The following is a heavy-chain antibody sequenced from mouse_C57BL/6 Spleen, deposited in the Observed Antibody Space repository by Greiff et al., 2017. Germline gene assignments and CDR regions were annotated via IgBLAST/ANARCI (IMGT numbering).Heavy chain of an antibody. D-gene: IGHD1-1*01. CDR3: ARHVSYYGSSGGYFDD. CDR1: GYTFTSYG. Sequence: QVQLKQSGAELARPGASVKLSCKASGYTFTSYGISWVKQRTGQGLEWIGEIYPRSGNTYYNEKFKGKATLTADKSSSTAYMELRSLTSEDSAVYFCARHVSYYGSSGGYFDDWGKGTTVTVSS. J-gene: IGHJ1*03. V-gene: IGHV1-81*01. CDR2: IYPRSGNT.